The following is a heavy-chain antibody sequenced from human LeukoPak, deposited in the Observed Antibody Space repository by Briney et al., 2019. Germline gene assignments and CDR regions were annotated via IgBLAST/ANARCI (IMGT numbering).Heavy chain of an antibody. D-gene: IGHD6-19*01. CDR2: VYSSGST. CDR1: GGSISSGSYY. Sequence: PSQALSLTCTVSGGSISSGSYYWSWIRQPAGKGLEWIGRVYSSGSTNYNPSLKSRVTMSIDTSKNQFSLKLSSVTAADTAVYYCASGSSRAGFDYWGQGTLVTVSS. CDR3: ASGSSRAGFDY. V-gene: IGHV4-61*02. J-gene: IGHJ4*02.